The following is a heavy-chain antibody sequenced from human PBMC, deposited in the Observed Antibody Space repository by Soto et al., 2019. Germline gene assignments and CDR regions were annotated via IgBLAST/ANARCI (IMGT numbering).Heavy chain of an antibody. V-gene: IGHV3-33*01. D-gene: IGHD2-15*01. Sequence: QVQLVESGGGVVQPGGSLRLSCVASGFTFRDYGFHWVRQAPGKGLEWVAVIYYDGSGSDYEDSVRGRFIFSRDISTNTLYLQMNSLRDEDRAVYYCVRDDCSGGTCYGGYWGQGTLVTVSS. J-gene: IGHJ4*02. CDR1: GFTFRDYG. CDR3: VRDDCSGGTCYGGY. CDR2: IYYDGSGS.